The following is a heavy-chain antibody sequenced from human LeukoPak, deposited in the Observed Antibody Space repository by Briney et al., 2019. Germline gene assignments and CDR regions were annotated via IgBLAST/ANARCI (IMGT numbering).Heavy chain of an antibody. D-gene: IGHD3-16*01. CDR2: IYYSGST. V-gene: IGHV4-59*01. CDR3: ARVLTGPAAFDI. Sequence: SETLSLACTVSGGSISSYYWSWIRQPPGKGLEWIGYIYYSGSTNYNTSLKSRVTISVDTSKNQFSLKLSSVTAADTAVYYCARVLTGPAAFDIWGQGTMVTVSS. CDR1: GGSISSYY. J-gene: IGHJ3*02.